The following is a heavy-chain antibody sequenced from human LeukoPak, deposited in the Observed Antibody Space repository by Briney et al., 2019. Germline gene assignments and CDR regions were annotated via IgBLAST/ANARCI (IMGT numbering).Heavy chain of an antibody. CDR2: ISGSGGST. CDR1: GFTFSSYA. CDR3: AKSIFGVVTRLRFDY. Sequence: GGSLRLSCAASGFTFSSYAMSWVRQAPGKGLEWVSAISGSGGSTYYADSVKGRFTISRDNSKNTLYLQMNSLRAEDTAVYYCAKSIFGVVTRLRFDYWGQGTLVTVSS. D-gene: IGHD3-3*01. V-gene: IGHV3-23*01. J-gene: IGHJ4*02.